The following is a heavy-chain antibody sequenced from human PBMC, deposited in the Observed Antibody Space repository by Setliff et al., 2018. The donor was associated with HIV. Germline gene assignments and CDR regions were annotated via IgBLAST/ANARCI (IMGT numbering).Heavy chain of an antibody. D-gene: IGHD3-22*01. CDR2: ISAYNGNT. CDR3: ARARSLGITMIVVVPFDY. V-gene: IGHV1-18*01. CDR1: GYTFTSYG. Sequence: ASVKVSCKASGYTFTSYGISWVRQAPGQGLEWMGWISAYNGNTNYAQKLQGRVTMTTDTSTSTAYMELRSLRSDDTAVYYCARARSLGITMIVVVPFDYWGQGTLVTVSS. J-gene: IGHJ4*02.